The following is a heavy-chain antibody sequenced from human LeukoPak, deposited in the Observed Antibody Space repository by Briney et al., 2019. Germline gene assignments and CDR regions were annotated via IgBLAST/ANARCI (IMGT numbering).Heavy chain of an antibody. CDR2: IYYSGST. CDR3: ARGVTTMVRGVKYWFDP. V-gene: IGHV4-59*01. Sequence: SETLSLTCTVSGGSISSYYWSWIRQPPGKGLEWIGYIYYSGSTNYNPSLKSRVTISVDTSKNQFSLKLSSVTAADTAVYYCARGVTTMVRGVKYWFDPWGQGTLVTVSS. D-gene: IGHD3-10*01. J-gene: IGHJ5*02. CDR1: GGSISSYY.